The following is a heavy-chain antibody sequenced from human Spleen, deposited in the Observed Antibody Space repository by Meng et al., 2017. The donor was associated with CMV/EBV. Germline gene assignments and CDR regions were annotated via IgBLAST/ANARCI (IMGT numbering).Heavy chain of an antibody. V-gene: IGHV3-23*01. CDR1: GFTFSAYV. D-gene: IGHD6-19*01. Sequence: GGSLRLSCAASGFTFSAYVMSWVRQAPGKGLEWISTISGNDGTTDYADSVKGRFTISRDNSKNTLYLQMNSLRVEATAVYYCAGPIAVAGTHDYWGQGALVTVSS. CDR2: ISGNDGTT. CDR3: AGPIAVAGTHDY. J-gene: IGHJ4*02.